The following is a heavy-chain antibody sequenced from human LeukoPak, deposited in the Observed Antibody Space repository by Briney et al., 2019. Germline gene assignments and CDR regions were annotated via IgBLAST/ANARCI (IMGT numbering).Heavy chain of an antibody. Sequence: PSKTLSLTCTVSGGSISSYYWSWIRQPAGKGLEWIGRIYTSGSTNYNPSLKSRVTMSVDTSKNQFSLKLSSVTAADTAVYYCARLASSSWLGYFDYWGQGTLVTVSS. CDR2: IYTSGST. D-gene: IGHD6-13*01. V-gene: IGHV4-4*07. CDR1: GGSISSYY. CDR3: ARLASSSWLGYFDY. J-gene: IGHJ4*02.